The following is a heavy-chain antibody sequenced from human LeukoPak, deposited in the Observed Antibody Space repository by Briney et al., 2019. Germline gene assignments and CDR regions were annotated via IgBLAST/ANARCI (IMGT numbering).Heavy chain of an antibody. J-gene: IGHJ5*02. D-gene: IGHD3-3*01. CDR2: ISTYNGDT. V-gene: IGHV1-18*01. CDR3: ARSGSYYTGGWFDP. CDR1: GYTFNNYG. Sequence: ASVKVSCKASGYTFNNYGITWVRQAPGQGLEWMGWISTYNGDTTYAQKVQGRVTMTTDTSTSTAYMELRSLRSDDTAVYYCARSGSYYTGGWFDPWGQGTLVTVSS.